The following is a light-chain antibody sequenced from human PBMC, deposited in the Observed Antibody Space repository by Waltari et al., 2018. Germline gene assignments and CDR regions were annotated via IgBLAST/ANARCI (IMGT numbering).Light chain of an antibody. Sequence: DIQMTQSPSTLSASVGDRVTVTCRASQSIGRWLAWYQQKPGKATKLLIYTASSLESGGPSRVSGSGSGTEFTLTISSLQPDDFATDYCQQYKSYPWTFGQGTKVEIK. V-gene: IGKV1-5*03. CDR3: QQYKSYPWT. CDR1: QSIGRW. J-gene: IGKJ1*01. CDR2: TAS.